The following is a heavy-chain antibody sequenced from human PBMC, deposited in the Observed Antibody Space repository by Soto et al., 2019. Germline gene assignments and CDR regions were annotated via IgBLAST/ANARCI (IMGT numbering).Heavy chain of an antibody. D-gene: IGHD3-22*01. Sequence: SVKVSCKASGYTFTSYGISCVLQSPLQWLEWMGWISAYNGNTNYAQKLQGGVTMTTGTSTSTAYMELRSLRSDDTAVYYCARDPGRGYYDSSGYVDYWGQGTLVTVSS. CDR3: ARDPGRGYYDSSGYVDY. CDR1: GYTFTSYG. J-gene: IGHJ4*02. V-gene: IGHV1-18*04. CDR2: ISAYNGNT.